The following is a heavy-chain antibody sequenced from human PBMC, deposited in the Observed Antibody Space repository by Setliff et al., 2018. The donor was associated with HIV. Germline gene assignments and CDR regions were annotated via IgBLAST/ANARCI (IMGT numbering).Heavy chain of an antibody. CDR2: ITDSGDST. J-gene: IGHJ4*02. CDR3: VKVPGSGIVRYFDY. Sequence: GGSLRLSCAASGFSFSNYWMHWVRQAPGKGLEWVSTITDSGDSTYYADTVKGRFTISRDNSKNTLYLQMNSLTDADTALYYCVKVPGSGIVRYFDYWGQGTLVTVSS. D-gene: IGHD3-22*01. V-gene: IGHV3-23*01. CDR1: GFSFSNYW.